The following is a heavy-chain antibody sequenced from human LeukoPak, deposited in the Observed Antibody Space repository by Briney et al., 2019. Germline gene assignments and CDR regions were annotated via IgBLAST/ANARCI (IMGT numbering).Heavy chain of an antibody. D-gene: IGHD2-2*02. J-gene: IGHJ4*02. CDR3: VISPNTYYFDY. V-gene: IGHV3-53*01. Sequence: GGSLRLSRAASGVTVSSHYMSWVRQAPGKGLEWVSVIYSGGSTYYADSVKGRFTISRDSSKNTLYLQMNSLRAEDTAVYYCVISPNTYYFDYWGQGTLVTVSS. CDR2: IYSGGST. CDR1: GVTVSSHY.